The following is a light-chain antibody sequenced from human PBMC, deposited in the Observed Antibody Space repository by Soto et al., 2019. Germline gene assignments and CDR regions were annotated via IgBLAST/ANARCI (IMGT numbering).Light chain of an antibody. CDR3: SSYTSSSTNV. V-gene: IGLV2-14*01. CDR2: DVS. J-gene: IGLJ1*01. Sequence: QSALTQPASESGSPGQSITISCTGTSSDVGGYNYVSWYQQHPGKAPKLMIYDVSNRPSGVSNRFSGSKSGNTASLTISGLLAEDQADYYCSSYTSSSTNVFGTGTKVTVL. CDR1: SSDVGGYNY.